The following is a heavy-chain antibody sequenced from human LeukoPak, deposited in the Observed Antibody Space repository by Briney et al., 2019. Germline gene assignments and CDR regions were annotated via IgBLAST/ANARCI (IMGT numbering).Heavy chain of an antibody. CDR3: ASVHCSSTSCYNGDYYMDV. D-gene: IGHD2-2*02. CDR2: IYYSGST. V-gene: IGHV4-31*03. Sequence: PSQTLSLTCTVSGGSISSGGYYWSWIRQHPGKGLEWIGYIYYSGSTYYNPSLKSRVTISVDTSKNQFSLKLSSVTAADTAVYYCASVHCSSTSCYNGDYYMDVWGKGTTVTVSS. J-gene: IGHJ6*03. CDR1: GGSISSGGYY.